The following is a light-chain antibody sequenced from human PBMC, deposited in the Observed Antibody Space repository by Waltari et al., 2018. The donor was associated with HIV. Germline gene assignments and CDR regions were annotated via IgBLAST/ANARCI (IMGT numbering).Light chain of an antibody. J-gene: IGLJ2*01. CDR1: SSNIGSNT. CDR3: AAWDDSLNALLV. CDR2: GNN. Sequence: QSVLTQPPSVSGTPGQTVTISCSGSSSNIGSNTVTWFQQFPRTAPKVLMYGNNQRPSGVPDRCSGSKSGTSASLAISGLQSEDEAEYYCAAWDDSLNALLVFGGGTKLTVL. V-gene: IGLV1-44*01.